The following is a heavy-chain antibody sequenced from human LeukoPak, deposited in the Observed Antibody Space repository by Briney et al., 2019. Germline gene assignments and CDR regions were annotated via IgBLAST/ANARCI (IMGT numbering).Heavy chain of an antibody. CDR2: IYPGDSDT. D-gene: IGHD4-17*01. CDR3: ARHDFGDFSYSGY. J-gene: IGHJ4*02. CDR1: GYSFTNYW. Sequence: GESLKISCQGSGYSFTNYWIGRVRQMPGKGLEWMGIIYPGDSDTRYSPSFQGQVTISADKSINTAYLQWSSLKASDSAMYYCARHDFGDFSYSGYWGQGTLVTVSS. V-gene: IGHV5-51*01.